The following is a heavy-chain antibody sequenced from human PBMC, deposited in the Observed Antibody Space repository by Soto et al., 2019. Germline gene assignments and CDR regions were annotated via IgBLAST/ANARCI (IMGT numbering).Heavy chain of an antibody. V-gene: IGHV3-15*01. D-gene: IGHD6-13*01. CDR3: ATGVAGAFDF. CDR2: VKRQTDGGPAGPT. CDR1: GFTFSFSDAW. Sequence: EVQLVESGGGLVKPGGSLRLSCAASGFTFSFSDAWMSWFRQAPAKGLEWVGRVKRQTDGGPAGPTDYAAPVKGRFSISRDDSKHTVYLQLNSLKAEDTAIYYCATGVAGAFDFWGQGTMVTVSS. J-gene: IGHJ3*01.